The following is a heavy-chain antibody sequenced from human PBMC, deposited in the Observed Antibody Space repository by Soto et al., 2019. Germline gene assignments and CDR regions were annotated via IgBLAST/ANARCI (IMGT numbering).Heavy chain of an antibody. V-gene: IGHV3-30-3*01. D-gene: IGHD2-2*01. CDR3: ARDWGIVLVPAY. Sequence: GGSLRLSCAASGFTFSSYAMHWVRQAPGKGLEWVAVISYDGSNKYYADSVKGRFTISRDNSKNTLYLQMNSLRAEDTAVYYCARDWGIVLVPAYWGQGTLVTVSS. CDR1: GFTFSSYA. CDR2: ISYDGSNK. J-gene: IGHJ4*02.